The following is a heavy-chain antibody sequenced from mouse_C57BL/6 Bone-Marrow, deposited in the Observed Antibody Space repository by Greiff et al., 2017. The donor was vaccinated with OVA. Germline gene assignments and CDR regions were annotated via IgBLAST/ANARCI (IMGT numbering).Heavy chain of an antibody. CDR2: IWRGGST. D-gene: IGHD2-3*01. V-gene: IGHV2-5*01. CDR3: AKNWDGYYVRGYAMDY. Sequence: VQLQESGPGLVQPSQSLSITCTVSGFSLTSYGVHWVRQSPGKGLEWLGVIWRGGSTDYNAAFMSRLSITKDNSKSQVFFKMNSLQADDTAIYYCAKNWDGYYVRGYAMDYWGQGTSVTVSS. J-gene: IGHJ4*01. CDR1: GFSLTSYG.